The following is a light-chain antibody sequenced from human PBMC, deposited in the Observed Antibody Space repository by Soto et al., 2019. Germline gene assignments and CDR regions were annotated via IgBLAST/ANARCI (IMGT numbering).Light chain of an antibody. V-gene: IGLV1-40*01. CDR1: SSNIGAGYD. CDR2: GNT. J-gene: IGLJ2*01. CDR3: QSYDSSLVGV. Sequence: QSVLTQPPSVSGAAGQRVTISCTGSSSNIGAGYDVHWYQLLPGAAPKLLIYGNTNRPSGVPDRFSGSKSGTSASLAITGLQAEDEADYYCQSYDSSLVGVFGGGTQLTVL.